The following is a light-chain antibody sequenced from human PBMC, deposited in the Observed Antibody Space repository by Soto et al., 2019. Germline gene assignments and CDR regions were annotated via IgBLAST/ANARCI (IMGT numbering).Light chain of an antibody. J-gene: IGKJ4*01. Sequence: EMVLTQSPGTLSLSPGEIATLSCRASQSVGSNSLAWYQQRPGQAPRFLIYDASRRATGIPNRFSGSGSGTDFTLIISRLEPEDFAVYYCQQYGSTPLTCGGGTKVEIK. CDR2: DAS. CDR3: QQYGSTPLT. V-gene: IGKV3-20*01. CDR1: QSVGSNS.